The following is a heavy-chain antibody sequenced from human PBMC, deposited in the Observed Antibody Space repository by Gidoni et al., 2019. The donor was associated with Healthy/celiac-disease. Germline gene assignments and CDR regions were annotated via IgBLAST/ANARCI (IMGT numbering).Heavy chain of an antibody. CDR3: ARDVPSYYYGSGSPSGSLFDY. J-gene: IGHJ4*02. V-gene: IGHV3-7*01. CDR1: GFTFSSDW. Sequence: EVQLVESGGGLVQPGGSLRLSCAASGFTFSSDWMSWVRQAPGKGLEWVANIKQDGSEKYYVDSVKGRFTISRDNAKNSLYLQMNSLRAEDTAVYYCARDVPSYYYGSGSPSGSLFDYWGQGTLVTVSS. D-gene: IGHD3-10*01. CDR2: IKQDGSEK.